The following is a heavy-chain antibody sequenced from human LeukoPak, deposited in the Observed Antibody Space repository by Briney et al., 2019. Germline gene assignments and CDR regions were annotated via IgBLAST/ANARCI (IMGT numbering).Heavy chain of an antibody. CDR2: IIPIFGTA. CDR3: ANSGGYWPDFDI. J-gene: IGHJ3*02. D-gene: IGHD2-2*03. CDR1: GGTFSSYA. V-gene: IGHV1-69*13. Sequence: SVKVSCKASGGTFSSYAISWVRQAPGQGLEWMGGIIPIFGTANYAQKFQGRVTITADESTSTAYMELSSLRSDDTAVYYCANSGGYWPDFDIWGQGTMVTVSS.